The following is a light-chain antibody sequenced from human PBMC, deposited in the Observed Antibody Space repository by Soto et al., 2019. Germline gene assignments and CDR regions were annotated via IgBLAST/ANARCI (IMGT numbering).Light chain of an antibody. V-gene: IGLV2-8*01. CDR2: EVT. CDR1: SSDVGGYDY. J-gene: IGLJ1*01. CDR3: SSYTGGNPSYV. Sequence: QSVLTQPPSASGSPGQSVTISCTGTSSDVGGYDYVSWYQQHPGKAPKLMIYEVTIRPSGVSDRFFGSKSGNTASLTVSGLQAEDEVDYYCSSYTGGNPSYVFGTGTKVTVL.